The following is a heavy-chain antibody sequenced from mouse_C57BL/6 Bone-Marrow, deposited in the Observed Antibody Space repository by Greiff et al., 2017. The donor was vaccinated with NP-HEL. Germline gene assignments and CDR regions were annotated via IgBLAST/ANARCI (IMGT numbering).Heavy chain of an antibody. V-gene: IGHV5S21*01. Sequence: EVKLVESGEGLVKPGGSLKLSCAASGFTFSSYAMSWVRQTPEKRLEWVAYISSGGDYIYYVDTVKGRFTISRDNARNTLYLQMSSLKSEDTAMYYCTRGGVPLTGTWEFAYWGQGTLVTVSA. CDR2: ISSGGDYI. J-gene: IGHJ3*01. CDR3: TRGGVPLTGTWEFAY. D-gene: IGHD4-1*01. CDR1: GFTFSSYA.